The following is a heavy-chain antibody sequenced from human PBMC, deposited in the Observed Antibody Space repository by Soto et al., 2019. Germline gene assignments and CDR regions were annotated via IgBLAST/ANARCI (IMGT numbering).Heavy chain of an antibody. D-gene: IGHD4-17*01. CDR1: GFTFSSYA. J-gene: IGHJ3*02. CDR3: AREGFHGDYGAFDI. Sequence: VGSLRLSCAASGFTFSSYAMHWVRQAPGKGLEWVAVISYDGSNKYYADSVKGRFTISRDNSKNTLYLQMNSLRAEDTAVYYCAREGFHGDYGAFDIWGQGTMVTVSS. V-gene: IGHV3-30-3*01. CDR2: ISYDGSNK.